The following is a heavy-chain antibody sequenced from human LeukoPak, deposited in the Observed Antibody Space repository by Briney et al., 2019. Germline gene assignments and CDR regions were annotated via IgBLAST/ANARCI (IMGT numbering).Heavy chain of an antibody. V-gene: IGHV4-34*01. CDR1: GGSFSGYY. CDR2: INHTGST. D-gene: IGHD3-10*01. J-gene: IGHJ6*03. Sequence: PSQTLSLTCAVYGGSFSGYYWSWIRQPPGKGLEWLGEINHTGSTNYNPSLKSRVTISVDTSKNQFSLKLSSVTAADTAVYYCAREVRRWFGELYNYYMDVWGKGTTVTVSS. CDR3: AREVRRWFGELYNYYMDV.